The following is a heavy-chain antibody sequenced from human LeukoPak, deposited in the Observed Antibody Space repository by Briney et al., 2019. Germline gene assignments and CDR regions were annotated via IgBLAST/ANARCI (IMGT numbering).Heavy chain of an antibody. V-gene: IGHV1-46*01. CDR3: ARGRVPTTPKFDC. J-gene: IGHJ4*02. CDR2: INPSGGSR. Sequence: PRASVKVSCKASGYTFTSYHVHWVRQAPGRGLEWMGLINPSGGSRSYAQKFQGRITMTRDTSTSTVYMELSSLRSEDTAVYYCARGRVPTTPKFDCWGQGTLVTVSS. CDR1: GYTFTSYH. D-gene: IGHD5-12*01.